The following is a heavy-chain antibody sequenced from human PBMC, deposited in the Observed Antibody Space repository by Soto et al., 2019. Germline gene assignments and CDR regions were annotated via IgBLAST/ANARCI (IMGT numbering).Heavy chain of an antibody. CDR3: ARDKTLRGGHWSYFES. CDR2: ISPAGRAL. CDR1: GFTFSDYY. V-gene: IGHV3-11*01. Sequence: GGSLRLSCGASGFTFSDYYMSWIRQAPGKGLEWVSHISPAGRALLYADSVRGRFTISRDNAKQSLYLDMNNLRDEDTAIYYCARDKTLRGGHWSYFESWGQGSLVTVSS. D-gene: IGHD3-10*01. J-gene: IGHJ4*02.